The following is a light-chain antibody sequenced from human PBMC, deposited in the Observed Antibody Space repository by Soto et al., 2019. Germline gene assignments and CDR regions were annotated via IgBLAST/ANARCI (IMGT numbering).Light chain of an antibody. V-gene: IGLV2-11*01. CDR3: CSYAGIYTLV. CDR1: SSDVGGYNY. Sequence: QSALTQPRSVSGSPGQSVTISCTGTSSDVGGYNYVSWYQQHPGKAPKLMIYDVSKRPSGVPDRFSSSKSGNTASLTISGLQAEDEADYSCCSYAGIYTLVFGGGTKLTVL. J-gene: IGLJ2*01. CDR2: DVS.